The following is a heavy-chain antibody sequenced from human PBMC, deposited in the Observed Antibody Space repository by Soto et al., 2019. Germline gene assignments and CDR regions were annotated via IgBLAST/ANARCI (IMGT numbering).Heavy chain of an antibody. D-gene: IGHD2-2*01. CDR1: GFPSRSYA. CDR2: ISGSGGST. Sequence: GGSLRLSCAASGFPSRSYAMSLVRQSPGKGLEWVSAISGSGGSTYYADSVKGRFTISRDNSKNTLYLQMNSLRAEDTDVYYCAKTMGYIVVVPAAKNYYGMDVWGQGTTVTV. CDR3: AKTMGYIVVVPAAKNYYGMDV. V-gene: IGHV3-23*01. J-gene: IGHJ6*02.